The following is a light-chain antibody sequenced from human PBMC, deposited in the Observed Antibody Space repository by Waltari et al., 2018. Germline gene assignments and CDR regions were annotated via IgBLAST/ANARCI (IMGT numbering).Light chain of an antibody. CDR2: AAS. V-gene: IGKV1-39*01. CDR1: QSISSY. Sequence: DIQMTQSPSSLSASVGDRVTITCRASQSISSYLNWYQQKPGKAPKHLIYAASSLQSGVPSRFSGSGSGTDFTLTISSLQPEDFATDYCQQSYSTPFTFGPGTKVDIK. J-gene: IGKJ3*01. CDR3: QQSYSTPFT.